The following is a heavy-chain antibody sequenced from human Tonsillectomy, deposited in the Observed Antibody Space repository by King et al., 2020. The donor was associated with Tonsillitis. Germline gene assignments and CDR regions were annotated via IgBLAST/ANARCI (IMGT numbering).Heavy chain of an antibody. CDR3: ASRGYSYATYYYFDY. CDR1: GFTFSSYA. V-gene: IGHV3-23*04. CDR2: ISGSGGST. J-gene: IGHJ4*02. Sequence: VQLVESGGGLVQPGGSLRLSCEASGFTFSSYAMGWVRQAPGKGLEWVSVISGSGGSTYYADSVKGRFTISRDNSKNTLYLQMNSLKAEDTAVYYCASRGYSYATYYYFDYWGQGTLVTVSS. D-gene: IGHD5-18*01.